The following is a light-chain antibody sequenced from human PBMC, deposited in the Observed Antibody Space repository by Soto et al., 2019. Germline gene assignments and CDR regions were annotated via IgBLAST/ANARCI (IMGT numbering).Light chain of an antibody. J-gene: IGKJ5*01. V-gene: IGKV1-39*01. CDR2: AAF. Sequence: DIQMTQSPSSLSAYVGDRVTITCRASQSISSYLNWYQQKPGKAPKLLIYAAFSLQSGVPSRFSGSGSGTDFTLTISSLQPEDFATYYCQQSYSTPFTFGQGTRLEI. CDR1: QSISSY. CDR3: QQSYSTPFT.